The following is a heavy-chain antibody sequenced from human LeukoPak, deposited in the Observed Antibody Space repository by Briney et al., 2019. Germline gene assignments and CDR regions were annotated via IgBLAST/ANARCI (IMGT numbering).Heavy chain of an antibody. V-gene: IGHV3-30*02. J-gene: IGHJ4*02. D-gene: IGHD5-18*01. CDR1: GFTFSSYG. CDR3: AKVDTAMGAGDY. CDR2: IWYDGSNK. Sequence: SGGSLRLSCAASGFTFSSYGMHWIRQAPGKGLEWVAVIWYDGSNKYYADSVKGRFTISRDNSKNTLYLQMNSLRAEDTAVYYCAKVDTAMGAGDYWGQGTLVTVSS.